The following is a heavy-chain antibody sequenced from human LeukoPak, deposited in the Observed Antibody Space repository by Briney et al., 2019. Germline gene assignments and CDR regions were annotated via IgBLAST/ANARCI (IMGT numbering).Heavy chain of an antibody. Sequence: GGSLRLSCAASGFSFSSYWMHWVRQAPGTGLVWVSRIKSDGSTTNYADFVKGRFTNSRDNSKKTLYLQMNSLRTEETAVCYYASVGGMSSVGADYWGQGTLVTVSS. D-gene: IGHD3-10*01. CDR2: IKSDGSTT. J-gene: IGHJ4*02. CDR1: GFSFSSYW. CDR3: ASVGGMSSVGADY. V-gene: IGHV3-74*01.